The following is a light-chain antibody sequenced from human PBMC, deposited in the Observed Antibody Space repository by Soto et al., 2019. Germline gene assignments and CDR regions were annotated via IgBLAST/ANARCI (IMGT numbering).Light chain of an antibody. Sequence: EIVMTQSRATLSVSPGERATLSCRASQSVFSSLAWYQQKPGQAPRLLIYGAATRATGIPARFSGSGSGTEFTLTISSLQSEDFAVYYCQQYHNGPAVGQGTKVEIK. CDR1: QSVFSS. J-gene: IGKJ1*01. CDR2: GAA. V-gene: IGKV3-15*01. CDR3: QQYHNGPA.